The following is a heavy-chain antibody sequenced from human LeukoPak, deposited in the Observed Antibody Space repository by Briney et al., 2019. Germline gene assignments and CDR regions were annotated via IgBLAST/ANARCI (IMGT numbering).Heavy chain of an antibody. Sequence: GTSVKVSCKASGFPLSSSAVQWVRQAGGQRLEWIGWIVVGSNNTNYAQKFQERVTITRDMSTSTAYMELSGLRSEDTAVYYCAAPYSTRWFDLCGRGTLVTVSS. D-gene: IGHD6-13*01. CDR2: IVVGSNNT. J-gene: IGHJ5*02. CDR1: GFPLSSSA. CDR3: AAPYSTRWFDL. V-gene: IGHV1-58*01.